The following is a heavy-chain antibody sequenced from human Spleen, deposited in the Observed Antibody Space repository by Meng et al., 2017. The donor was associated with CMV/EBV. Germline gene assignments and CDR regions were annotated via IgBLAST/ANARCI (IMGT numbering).Heavy chain of an antibody. V-gene: IGHV3-48*04. D-gene: IGHD3-3*01. CDR3: ARDNTIFGVVIPKYGMDV. CDR2: ISGSSSTI. CDR1: GFSLSSYW. Sequence: GGSLRLSCAASGFSLSSYWMSWVRQAPGKGLEWVSYISGSSSTIYYADSVKGRFTISRDNAKNSLYLQMNSPRADGTAVYYCARDNTIFGVVIPKYGMDVWGQGSTVTVSS. J-gene: IGHJ6*02.